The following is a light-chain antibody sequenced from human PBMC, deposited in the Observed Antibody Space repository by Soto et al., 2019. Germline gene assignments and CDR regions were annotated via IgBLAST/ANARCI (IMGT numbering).Light chain of an antibody. CDR2: EVN. CDR3: CSYAGLSTYV. CDR1: SSDIGGSDF. V-gene: IGLV2-23*02. J-gene: IGLJ1*01. Sequence: QSALTQPASVSGSPGQSITISCTGTSSDIGGSDFVSWYQQHPGKAPKLVMSEVNNRPSGVSSRFSGSKSGNTASLTISGLQAEDEADYYCCSYAGLSTYVFGTGTKLTVL.